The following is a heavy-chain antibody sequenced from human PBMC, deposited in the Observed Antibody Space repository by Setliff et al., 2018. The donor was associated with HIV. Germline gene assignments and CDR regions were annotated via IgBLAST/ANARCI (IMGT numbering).Heavy chain of an antibody. CDR1: GGSISSYY. Sequence: SETLSLTCTVSGGSISSYYWSWIRQPPGKGLEWIGYIYYSGSTNYNPSLKSRVTLSVDTSKNQFSLKLSSVTAADTAVYYCARVHSGSYYVRRDDAFDIWGQGTMVTVSS. CDR2: IYYSGST. D-gene: IGHD1-26*01. J-gene: IGHJ3*02. V-gene: IGHV4-59*01. CDR3: ARVHSGSYYVRRDDAFDI.